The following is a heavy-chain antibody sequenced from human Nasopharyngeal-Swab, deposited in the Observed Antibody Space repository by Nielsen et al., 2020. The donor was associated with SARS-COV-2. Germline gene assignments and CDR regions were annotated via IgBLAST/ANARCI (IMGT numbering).Heavy chain of an antibody. CDR1: GFTFSSYS. Sequence: GESLKISCAASGFTFSSYSMNWVRQAPGKGLEWVSYISSSSSTIYYADSVKGRFTISRDNAKNSLYLQMSSLRAEDTAVYYCARGAELGTTGTTGGEDYWGQGTLVTVSS. J-gene: IGHJ4*02. CDR3: ARGAELGTTGTTGGEDY. D-gene: IGHD1-1*01. CDR2: ISSSSSTI. V-gene: IGHV3-48*04.